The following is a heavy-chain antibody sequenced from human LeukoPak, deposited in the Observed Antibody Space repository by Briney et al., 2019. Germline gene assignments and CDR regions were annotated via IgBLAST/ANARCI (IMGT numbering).Heavy chain of an antibody. J-gene: IGHJ3*02. V-gene: IGHV1-18*01. CDR1: GYTFTSYG. CDR2: ISAYNGNT. CDR3: ARARAAVAPTDAFDT. Sequence: ASVKVSCKASGYTFTSYGISWVRQAPGQGLEWMGWISAYNGNTNYAQKLQGRVTMTTDTSTSTAYMELRSLRSDDTAVYYCARARAAVAPTDAFDTWGQGTMVTVSS. D-gene: IGHD6-19*01.